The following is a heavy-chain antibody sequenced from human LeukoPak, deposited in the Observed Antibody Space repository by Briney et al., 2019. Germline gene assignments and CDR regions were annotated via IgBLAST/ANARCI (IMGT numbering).Heavy chain of an antibody. CDR3: AKTQWLVPNVDDY. D-gene: IGHD6-19*01. Sequence: PGGSLRLSCAASGFTFSTYNITWVRQAPGKGLEWVSYISSSSSTIYYADSVKGRFTISRDNAKNSLYLQMNSLRAEDTAVYYCAKTQWLVPNVDDYWGQGTLVTVSS. CDR2: ISSSSSTI. V-gene: IGHV3-48*01. J-gene: IGHJ4*02. CDR1: GFTFSTYN.